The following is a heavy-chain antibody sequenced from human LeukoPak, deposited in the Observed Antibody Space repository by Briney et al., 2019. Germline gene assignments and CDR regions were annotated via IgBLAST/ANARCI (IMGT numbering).Heavy chain of an antibody. Sequence: PSETLSLTCAVYGGSFSGYYWSWIRQPPGKGLEWIGEINHSGSTNYNPSLKSRVTISVDTSKNQFSLKLSSVTAADTAVYYCASALAGDWGQGTLVTVSS. J-gene: IGHJ4*02. CDR3: ASALAGD. CDR2: INHSGST. CDR1: GGSFSGYY. D-gene: IGHD3-10*01. V-gene: IGHV4-34*01.